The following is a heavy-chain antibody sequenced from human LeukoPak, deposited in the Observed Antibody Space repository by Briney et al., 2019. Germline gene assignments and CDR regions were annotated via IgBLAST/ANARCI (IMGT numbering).Heavy chain of an antibody. D-gene: IGHD2-2*01. CDR2: ISGSGGST. CDR3: AKGHCSSTSCYYLGVPLDY. J-gene: IGHJ4*02. Sequence: AGSLRLSCAASGVTFSSYAMSWVRQAPGKGLEWVSAISGSGGSTYYADSVKGRFTISRDNSKNTLYLQMNSLRAEDTAVYYCAKGHCSSTSCYYLGVPLDYWGQGTLVTVSS. CDR1: GVTFSSYA. V-gene: IGHV3-23*01.